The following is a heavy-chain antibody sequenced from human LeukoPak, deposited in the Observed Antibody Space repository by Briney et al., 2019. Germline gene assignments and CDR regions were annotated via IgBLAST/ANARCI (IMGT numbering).Heavy chain of an antibody. CDR1: GYSFTSHW. Sequence: GESLKISCKASGYSFTSHWIGWVRQMSGKGLEWMGIIYPGDFETRYSPSLQGQVTISADKSISTAYLQWSSLKASDTATYYCARLIGSGWYDYWGQGTLVTVSS. CDR2: IYPGDFET. CDR3: ARLIGSGWYDY. D-gene: IGHD6-19*01. J-gene: IGHJ4*02. V-gene: IGHV5-51*01.